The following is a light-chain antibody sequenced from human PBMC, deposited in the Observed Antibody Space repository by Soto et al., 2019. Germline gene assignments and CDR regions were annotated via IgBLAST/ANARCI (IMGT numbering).Light chain of an antibody. V-gene: IGLV1-40*01. Sequence: QSVLTQPPSVSGAPGQRVTISCTGSSSNIGAGYDVHWYQQLPGTAPKLLIYGNSNRPSGVPDRFSGSKSGTSASLAITGLQAEDEADYYCQSYDCSLSGSGDYVFGTGTKLTVL. J-gene: IGLJ1*01. CDR2: GNS. CDR3: QSYDCSLSGSGDYV. CDR1: SSNIGAGYD.